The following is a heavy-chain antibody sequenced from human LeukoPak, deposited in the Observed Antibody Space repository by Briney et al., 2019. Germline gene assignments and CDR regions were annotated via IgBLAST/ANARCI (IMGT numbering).Heavy chain of an antibody. Sequence: SVKVSCKASGGTFSTYAISWVRQAPGQGLEWMGGIIPMLGTANHAQKFQGRVTVTADESTSTAYMELSTLRSEDTAVYYCARGFLGYYMDVWGKGTTVTVSS. V-gene: IGHV1-69*13. J-gene: IGHJ6*03. CDR3: ARGFLGYYMDV. D-gene: IGHD3-3*01. CDR1: GGTFSTYA. CDR2: IIPMLGTA.